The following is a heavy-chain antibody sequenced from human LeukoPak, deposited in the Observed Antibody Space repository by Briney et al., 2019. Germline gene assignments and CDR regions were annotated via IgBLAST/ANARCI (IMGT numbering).Heavy chain of an antibody. Sequence: SQTLSLTCTVSGGSIGSGGFFWSWIRRPPGKGLEWIGYIYHSGNTYYNPSLKSRVTISVDRSKNQFSLNLSSLTAADTAVYYCARGAPLSSGWRYYFDYWGQGTLVTVSS. CDR2: IYHSGNT. D-gene: IGHD6-19*01. CDR3: ARGAPLSSGWRYYFDY. V-gene: IGHV4-30-2*01. J-gene: IGHJ4*02. CDR1: GGSIGSGGFF.